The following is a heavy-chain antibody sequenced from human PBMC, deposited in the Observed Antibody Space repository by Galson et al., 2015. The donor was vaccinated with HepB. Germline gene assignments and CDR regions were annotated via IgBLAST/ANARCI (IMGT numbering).Heavy chain of an antibody. J-gene: IGHJ4*02. D-gene: IGHD2-2*02. Sequence: SLRLSCAASGFRFYSYSMNWVRQTPGKGLEWVSYISSSSSIINYADSVKGRLTISRDNSKNSLYLQMNSLRAEDTALFYCATGNCSSPTCYNFDSWGPGILVTVSS. CDR3: ATGNCSSPTCYNFDS. CDR2: ISSSSSII. CDR1: GFRFYSYS. V-gene: IGHV3-48*01.